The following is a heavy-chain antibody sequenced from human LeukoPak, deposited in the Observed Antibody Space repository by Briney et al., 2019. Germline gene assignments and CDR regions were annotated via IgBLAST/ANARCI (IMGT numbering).Heavy chain of an antibody. D-gene: IGHD3-10*01. CDR3: AKDLAPGSGSYNAFDI. CDR1: GITVSTSY. Sequence: GGSLRLSCAASGITVSTSYMSWVRQAPGKGLEWVSVIYSSGNTLYADSVRGRFTISRDNSNNTLHLQMNSLRAEDTAVYYCAKDLAPGSGSYNAFDIWGQGTMVAVSS. CDR2: IYSSGNT. J-gene: IGHJ3*02. V-gene: IGHV3-53*01.